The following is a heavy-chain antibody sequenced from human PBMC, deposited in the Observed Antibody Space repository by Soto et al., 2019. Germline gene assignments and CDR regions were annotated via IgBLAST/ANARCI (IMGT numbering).Heavy chain of an antibody. V-gene: IGHV3-11*01. J-gene: IGHJ4*02. CDR3: ARRLQWQLRPLDS. D-gene: IGHD6-19*01. CDR2: INTLNSAI. CDR1: GFTFSDNY. Sequence: GWSLRLSCAGSGFTFSDNYMTWICQAPGKGLEWVSYINTLNSAIYYADSVKGRFTISRDNAKNSLYLQMNSLRAEDTAVYYCARRLQWQLRPLDSWGRGTLVTVSS.